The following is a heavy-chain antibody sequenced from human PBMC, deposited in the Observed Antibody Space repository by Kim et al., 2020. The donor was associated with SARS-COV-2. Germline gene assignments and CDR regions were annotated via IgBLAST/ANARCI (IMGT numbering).Heavy chain of an antibody. CDR2: IYYGGST. J-gene: IGHJ4*02. Sequence: SETLSLTCFVSGDSISRSTLHWGWIRQPPGKGLEWIASIYYGGSTYYNPSLKSRVTISVDTPKNQFSLKMTSVTAADTALYYCARQAGGRNPFDYWGQGT. CDR1: GDSISRSTLH. D-gene: IGHD2-8*02. CDR3: ARQAGGRNPFDY. V-gene: IGHV4-39*01.